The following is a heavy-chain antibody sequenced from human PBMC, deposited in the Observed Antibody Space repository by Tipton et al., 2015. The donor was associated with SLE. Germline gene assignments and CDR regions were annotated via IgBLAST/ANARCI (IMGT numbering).Heavy chain of an antibody. J-gene: IGHJ4*02. Sequence: TLSLTCAVSGYSISSGYYWGWIRQPPGKGLEWIGSIYHSGSTYDNPSLKSRVTISVDTSKNQLSLRLSSVTATDTAVYYCARLSVELTVAGTKNENWGQGSLVTVSS. CDR2: IYHSGST. D-gene: IGHD6-19*01. V-gene: IGHV4-38-2*01. CDR3: ARLSVELTVAGTKNEN. CDR1: GYSISSGYY.